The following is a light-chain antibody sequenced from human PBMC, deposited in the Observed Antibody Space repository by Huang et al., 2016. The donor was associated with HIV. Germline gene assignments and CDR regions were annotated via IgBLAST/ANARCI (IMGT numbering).Light chain of an antibody. CDR2: AAS. CDR1: QAISNS. J-gene: IGKJ1*01. Sequence: DIQLTQSPASVAVSVGDTVTVTCRATQAISNSLAWYQQKPGTAPKLLVSAASSLETGVPSGFSGSGSGTTYSFTITSLQPDDFAIYYCQQYYASPRTFGQGTVVEVK. V-gene: IGKV1-NL1*01. CDR3: QQYYASPRT.